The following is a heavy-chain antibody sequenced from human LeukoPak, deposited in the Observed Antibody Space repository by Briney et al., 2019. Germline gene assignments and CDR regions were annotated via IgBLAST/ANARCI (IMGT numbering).Heavy chain of an antibody. CDR1: GFTFSRYE. J-gene: IGHJ4*02. CDR2: ISSSGSTI. D-gene: IGHD3-10*01. CDR3: AIIVRGAEFLDY. V-gene: IGHV3-48*03. Sequence: GGSLRLSCAASGFTFSRYEMNWVRQAPGKGLEWVSYISSSGSTIYYADSVKGRFTISRDNAKNSLYLQMNSLRAEDTAVYYRAIIVRGAEFLDYRGQGTLVTVSS.